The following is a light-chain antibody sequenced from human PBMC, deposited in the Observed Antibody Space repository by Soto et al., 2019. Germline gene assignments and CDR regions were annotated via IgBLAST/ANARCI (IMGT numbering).Light chain of an antibody. Sequence: QSALTQPPSASGSPGQSVTISCTGTSSDVGGYDFVSGYQQHPGKAPKLILYEVANRPSGVPDRFSGSKSGNTASLTVSGLQADDEADYYCSSYAGSDTLFGGGTKLTVL. V-gene: IGLV2-8*01. J-gene: IGLJ2*01. CDR3: SSYAGSDTL. CDR2: EVA. CDR1: SSDVGGYDF.